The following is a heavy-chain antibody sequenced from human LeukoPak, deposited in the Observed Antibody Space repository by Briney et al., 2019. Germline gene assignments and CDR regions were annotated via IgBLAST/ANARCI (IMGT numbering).Heavy chain of an antibody. CDR1: GYTFTSYD. CDR3: ARALYGSGSFLLYYYYGMDV. D-gene: IGHD3-10*01. CDR2: MNPNSGNT. Sequence: ASVKVSCKASGYTFTSYDINWVRQATGQGLEWMGWMNPNSGNTGYAQKFQGRVTMTRNTSISTAYMELSSLRSEDTAVYYCARALYGSGSFLLYYYYGMDVWGQGTTVTVSS. J-gene: IGHJ6*02. V-gene: IGHV1-8*01.